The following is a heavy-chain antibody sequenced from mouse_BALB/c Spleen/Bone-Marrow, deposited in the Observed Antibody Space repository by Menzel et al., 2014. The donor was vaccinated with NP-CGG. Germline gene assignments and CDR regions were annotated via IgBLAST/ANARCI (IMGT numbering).Heavy chain of an antibody. D-gene: IGHD4-1*01. CDR3: ARKENWAYAMDY. V-gene: IGHV1S56*01. CDR2: IYPGDGSA. J-gene: IGHJ4*01. Sequence: QVQLKQSGPELVKPGASVKMSCKASGYTFTSYYIHWVKQRPGQGLEWIGWIYPGDGSAKYNEKFKGKTTLTADKSSSTAYMLHSSLTSEDSAIYFCARKENWAYAMDYWGQGTSVTVSS. CDR1: GYTFTSYY.